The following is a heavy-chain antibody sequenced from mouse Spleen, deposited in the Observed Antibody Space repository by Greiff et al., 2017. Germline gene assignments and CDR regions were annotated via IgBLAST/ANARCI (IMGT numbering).Heavy chain of an antibody. J-gene: IGHJ3*01. Sequence: QVQLQQPGAELVMPGASVKLSCKASGYTFTSYWMHWVKQRPGQGLEWLGEIDPSASYTNYNQKFKGKATLTVDKSSSTAYMQLSSLTSEDSAVYYCARYYRYDGLAWFAYWGQGTLVTVSA. CDR1: GYTFTSYW. D-gene: IGHD2-14*01. CDR3: ARYYRYDGLAWFAY. V-gene: IGHV1-69*01. CDR2: IDPSASYT.